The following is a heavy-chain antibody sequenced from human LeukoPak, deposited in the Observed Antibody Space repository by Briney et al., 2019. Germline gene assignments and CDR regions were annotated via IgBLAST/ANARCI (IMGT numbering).Heavy chain of an antibody. J-gene: IGHJ5*02. V-gene: IGHV3-48*01. CDR1: GFTFSSYS. D-gene: IGHD3-9*01. CDR2: ISSSSSTI. Sequence: PGGSLRLSCAASGFTFSSYSMNWVRQAPGKGLEWVSYISSSSSTIYYADSVKGRFTISRDNAKNSLDLQMNSLRAEDTAVYYCARALRYFDWLSTSPEYNWFDPWGQGTLVTVSS. CDR3: ARALRYFDWLSTSPEYNWFDP.